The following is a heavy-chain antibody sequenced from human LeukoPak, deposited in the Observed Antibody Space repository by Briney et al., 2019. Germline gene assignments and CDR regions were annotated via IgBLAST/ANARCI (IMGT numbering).Heavy chain of an antibody. CDR1: GFTFSSYA. D-gene: IGHD6-19*01. Sequence: PGGSLRLSCAASGFTFSSYAMSWVRQAPGKGLEWVSVISGSGGSTYYADSVKGRFTISRDNSKNTLYLQMNSLRAEDTAVYYCAKDRVSSGWYDYWGQGTLVTVSS. V-gene: IGHV3-23*01. J-gene: IGHJ4*02. CDR2: ISGSGGST. CDR3: AKDRVSSGWYDY.